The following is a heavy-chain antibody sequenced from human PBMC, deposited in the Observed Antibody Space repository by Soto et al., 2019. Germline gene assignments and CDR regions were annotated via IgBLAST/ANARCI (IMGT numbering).Heavy chain of an antibody. J-gene: IGHJ6*02. Sequence: QLQLQESGPGLVKPSETLSLTCTVSSASISSSSYTWGWIRQPPGKGLEWIGSIYYSGTTYYNPSLKSRVNLSVNTATNQFSVKVPSVTAAPPAVSYCLRLRGYRISSSCHAHYALNGWGQGPTVTVSS. V-gene: IGHV4-39*01. CDR1: SASISSSSYT. CDR3: LRLRGYRISSSCHAHYALNG. CDR2: IYYSGTT. D-gene: IGHD2-2*01.